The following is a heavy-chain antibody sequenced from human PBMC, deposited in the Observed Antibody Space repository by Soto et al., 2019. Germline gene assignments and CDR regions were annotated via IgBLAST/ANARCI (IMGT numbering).Heavy chain of an antibody. CDR2: IYYTGST. CDR3: AKYRRTEAEGFTLDY. D-gene: IGHD6-13*01. CDR1: GDSINNYY. J-gene: IGHJ4*02. V-gene: IGHV4-59*01. Sequence: SETLSLTCTVSGDSINNYYWSWIRQPPGKRLEWIGYIYYTGSTTYNPSLESQVTMSVDTSKNQFSLKLSSVNAADTAVYYCAKYRRTEAEGFTLDYWGRGTLVTVSS.